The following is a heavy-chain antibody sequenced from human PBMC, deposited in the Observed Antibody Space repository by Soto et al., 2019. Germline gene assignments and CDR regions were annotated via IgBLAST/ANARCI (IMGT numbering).Heavy chain of an antibody. CDR2: IKQDGSEK. V-gene: IGHV3-7*05. Sequence: GGSLRLSCAASGFTFSSYWMSWVRQAPGKGLEWVANIKQDGSEKYYVDSVKGRFTISRDNAKNSLYLQMNSLRAEDTAVYYCARVTWFGEFCYFDYWGQGTLVTVSS. CDR1: GFTFSSYW. D-gene: IGHD3-10*01. J-gene: IGHJ4*02. CDR3: ARVTWFGEFCYFDY.